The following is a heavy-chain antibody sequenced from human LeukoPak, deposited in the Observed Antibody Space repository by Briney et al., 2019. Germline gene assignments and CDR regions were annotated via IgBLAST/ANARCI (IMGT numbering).Heavy chain of an antibody. CDR3: AKMPNGHQLVRDWFDP. D-gene: IGHD6-13*01. Sequence: GRSLRLSCAASGFTFSSYGMHWVRQAPGKGLEWVAVIWYDGSNKYYADSVKGRFAISRDNSKNALYLQMNSLRADDTALYYCAKMPNGHQLVRDWFDPWGQGTLVTVFS. CDR2: IWYDGSNK. J-gene: IGHJ5*02. V-gene: IGHV3-33*06. CDR1: GFTFSSYG.